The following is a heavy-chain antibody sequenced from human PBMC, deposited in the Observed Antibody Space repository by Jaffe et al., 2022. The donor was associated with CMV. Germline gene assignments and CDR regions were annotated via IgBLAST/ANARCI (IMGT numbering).Heavy chain of an antibody. Sequence: EVQLLESGGGLVQPGGSLRLSCAASGFTFTSYAMSWVRQAPGMGLEWVSIISGSGSSTYYADSVKGRFTISRDNSKNTLYLQMNSLTAEDTAVYYCAKDYYDSYPGLWGRGTLVTVSS. CDR2: ISGSGSST. V-gene: IGHV3-23*01. J-gene: IGHJ2*01. CDR1: GFTFTSYA. CDR3: AKDYYDSYPGL. D-gene: IGHD3-22*01.